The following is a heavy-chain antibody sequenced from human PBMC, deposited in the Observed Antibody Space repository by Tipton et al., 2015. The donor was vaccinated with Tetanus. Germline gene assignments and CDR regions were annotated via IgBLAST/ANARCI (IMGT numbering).Heavy chain of an antibody. CDR1: GVSVESDDYN. CDR2: IAYSGNT. Sequence: TLSLTCTVSGVSVESDDYNWIWIRQHPGKGLEWIGYIAYSGNTYYNPSLKGRLTMSLDTSKNQFSLRLTSVTAADTAVYYCAKDRTHYYIGPRIDYWGQGTLVTVSS. D-gene: IGHD3-9*01. V-gene: IGHV4-31*03. CDR3: AKDRTHYYIGPRIDY. J-gene: IGHJ4*02.